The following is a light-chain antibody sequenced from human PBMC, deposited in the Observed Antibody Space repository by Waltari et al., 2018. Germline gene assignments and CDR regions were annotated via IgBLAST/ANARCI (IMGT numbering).Light chain of an antibody. J-gene: IGKJ1*01. Sequence: IQMTQSPSTLSAPVGDRFTFTCRASQSISSWLAWYQQKPGKAPKLLIYKASTLEGGVPSRFSGRGSGREFTLTISSLQPDDFATYYCQHYDSYPVTFGQGTKVDIK. CDR1: QSISSW. CDR2: KAS. CDR3: QHYDSYPVT. V-gene: IGKV1-5*03.